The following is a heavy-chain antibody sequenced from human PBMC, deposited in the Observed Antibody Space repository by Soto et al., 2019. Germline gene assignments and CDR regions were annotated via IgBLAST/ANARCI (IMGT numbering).Heavy chain of an antibody. J-gene: IGHJ4*02. Sequence: HPGGSLRLSCAASGFTFSSYAMSWVRQAPGKGLEWVSAISGSGGSTYYADSVKGRFTISRDNSKNTLYLQMNSLRAEDTAVYYCAKRITMVRGVYPSTFDYWGQGTLVTVSS. CDR1: GFTFSSYA. CDR3: AKRITMVRGVYPSTFDY. CDR2: ISGSGGST. V-gene: IGHV3-23*01. D-gene: IGHD3-10*01.